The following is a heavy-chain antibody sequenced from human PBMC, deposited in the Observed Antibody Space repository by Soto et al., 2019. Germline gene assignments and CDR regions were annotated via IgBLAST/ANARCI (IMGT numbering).Heavy chain of an antibody. J-gene: IGHJ4*02. V-gene: IGHV1-46*01. CDR2: INPSGGNT. CDR1: GYTFTSYY. Sequence: ASVKVSCKASGYTFTSYYMHWVRQAPGQGLEWMGIINPSGGNTNYAQKFQGRVTMTRDTSTSTVYMELSSLRSEDTAVYYCARSPYCAGDCHSWHFDYWGQGTLVIVSS. D-gene: IGHD2-21*02. CDR3: ARSPYCAGDCHSWHFDY.